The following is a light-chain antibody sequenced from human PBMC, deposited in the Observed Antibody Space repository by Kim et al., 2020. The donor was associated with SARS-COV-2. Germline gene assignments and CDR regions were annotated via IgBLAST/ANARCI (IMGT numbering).Light chain of an antibody. CDR2: QDT. J-gene: IGLJ2*01. CDR1: KLGNKY. V-gene: IGLV3-1*01. Sequence: ASPGQAASITCSGDKLGNKYACCYQQKPGQSPVLVIYQDTKRPSGIPGRFSGSNSGNTATLTISGTQAMDEADYYCQAWDSNPVVFGGGTQLTVL. CDR3: QAWDSNPVV.